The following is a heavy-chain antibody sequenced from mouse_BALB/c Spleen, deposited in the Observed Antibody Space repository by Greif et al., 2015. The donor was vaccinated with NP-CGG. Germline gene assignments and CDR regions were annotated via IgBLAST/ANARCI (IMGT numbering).Heavy chain of an antibody. J-gene: IGHJ4*01. CDR1: GFTFTDYY. Sequence: EVKLMESGGGLVRPGGSLRLSCATSGFTFTDYYMSWVRQPPGKALEWLGFIRNKANGYTTEYSASVKGRFTISRDNSQSILYLQMNTLRAEDSATYYCARDAMDYWGQGTSVTVSS. CDR2: IRNKANGYTT. CDR3: ARDAMDY. V-gene: IGHV7-3*02.